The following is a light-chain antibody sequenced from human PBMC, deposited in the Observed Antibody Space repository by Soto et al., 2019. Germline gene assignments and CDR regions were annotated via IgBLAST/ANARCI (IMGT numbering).Light chain of an antibody. CDR3: QQYANSHGT. CDR1: QTVRNNY. J-gene: IGKJ1*01. Sequence: FVLTQSPGTLSLSPLEIATLSYMASQTVRNNYLAWYQQKPGQAPRLLIYGASSRASGIPDRFRGSGSGTDFTLTISRLEPEDFAVYYCQQYANSHGTFGQGTKVDIK. V-gene: IGKV3-20*01. CDR2: GAS.